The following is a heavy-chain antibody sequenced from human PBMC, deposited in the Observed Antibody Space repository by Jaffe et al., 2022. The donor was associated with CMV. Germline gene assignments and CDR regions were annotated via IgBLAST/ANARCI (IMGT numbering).Heavy chain of an antibody. Sequence: QVQLVQSGAEVKKPGSSVKVSCKVSGGTFSDLFFSWVRQAPGQGLEWMGGIIPILGTANYPQRSQGRVTITADESTATVYMEVSSLRFEDTAVYYCAVAPDYWGQGTLVTVSS. D-gene: IGHD5-12*01. J-gene: IGHJ4*02. V-gene: IGHV1-69*01. CDR3: AVAPDY. CDR1: GGTFSDLF. CDR2: IIPILGTA.